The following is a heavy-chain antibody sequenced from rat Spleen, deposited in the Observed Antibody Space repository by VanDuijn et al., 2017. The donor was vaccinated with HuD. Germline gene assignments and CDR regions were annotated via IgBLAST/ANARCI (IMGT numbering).Heavy chain of an antibody. Sequence: EVQLAESGGGLVQPGRSLKLSCVASGFTFNNYWMTWVRQAPKKGLEWVATIIYDGTRTFYRDSVKGRFTISRDNAKSTLYLQMDSLTSEDTATYYCARHPQLGSYWYFDFWGPGTMVTVSS. CDR1: GFTFNNYW. CDR3: ARHPQLGSYWYFDF. V-gene: IGHV5-29*01. CDR2: IIYDGTRT. J-gene: IGHJ1*01. D-gene: IGHD3-1*01.